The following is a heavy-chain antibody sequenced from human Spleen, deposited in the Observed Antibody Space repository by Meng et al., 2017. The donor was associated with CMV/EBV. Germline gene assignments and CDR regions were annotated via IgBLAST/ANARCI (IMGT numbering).Heavy chain of an antibody. D-gene: IGHD4/OR15-4a*01. CDR3: ARGEYGGNGIYGMDA. CDR2: TYYRSGWLN. J-gene: IGHJ6*02. Sequence: LRLSCAISGDSVFSNTAAWNWIRQSPSRGLEWLGRTYYRSGWLNDYAVAVKSRITINPDTSKNQFSLHLNSVTPDDTAVYYCARGEYGGNGIYGMDAWGQGTTVTV. V-gene: IGHV6-1*01. CDR1: GDSVFSNTAA.